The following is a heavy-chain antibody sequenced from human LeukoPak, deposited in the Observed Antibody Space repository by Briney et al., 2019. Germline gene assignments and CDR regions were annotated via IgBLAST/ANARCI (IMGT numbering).Heavy chain of an antibody. V-gene: IGHV1-24*01. CDR2: FNRKDGGT. Sequence: GASVKVSCKVSGFTLAELSMHWVRQSPGKGLEWVGGFNRKDGGTIFAQRLRGRVMLTEDTSTSTAYMELSSLNVEDTAVYYCATGVFCATTTCPGYQHFYYFMDVWGEGTTVIVSS. CDR3: ATGVFCATTTCPGYQHFYYFMDV. D-gene: IGHD2-2*01. CDR1: GFTLAELS. J-gene: IGHJ6*03.